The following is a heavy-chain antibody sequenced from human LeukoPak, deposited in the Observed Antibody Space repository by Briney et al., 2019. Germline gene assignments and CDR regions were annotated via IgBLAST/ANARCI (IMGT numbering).Heavy chain of an antibody. V-gene: IGHV3-30*18. CDR1: GFTVSSNY. D-gene: IGHD4-23*01. CDR3: AKGLTVVYIDY. J-gene: IGHJ4*02. CDR2: ISYDGSNK. Sequence: GGSLRLSCAASGFTVSSNYMSWVRQAPGKGLEWVAVISYDGSNKYYADSVKGRFTISRDDSKNTLYLQMNSLRAEDTAVYYCAKGLTVVYIDYWGQGTLVTVSS.